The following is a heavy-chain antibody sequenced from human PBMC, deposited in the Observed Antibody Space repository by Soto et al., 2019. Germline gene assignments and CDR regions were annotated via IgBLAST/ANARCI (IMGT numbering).Heavy chain of an antibody. CDR1: GFIFSNNG. D-gene: IGHD3-10*02. CDR2: MSYDGSDT. V-gene: IGHV3-30*02. J-gene: IGHJ4*02. Sequence: GGSLRLSCVGSGFIFSNNGMNWVRQTPGKGLEWVAFMSYDGSDTFYADSVKGRFTISRDNSKNALFLHMSNLRAEDTAMYYCTIVRVADSALDHWGQGTLVTVSS. CDR3: TIVRVADSALDH.